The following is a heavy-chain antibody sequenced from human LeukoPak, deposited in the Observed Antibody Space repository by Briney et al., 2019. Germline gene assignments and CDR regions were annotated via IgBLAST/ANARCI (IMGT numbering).Heavy chain of an antibody. CDR1: GFTFSSYW. CDR2: IHIDGSEK. CDR3: ATDCSSVSCFDY. D-gene: IGHD2-2*01. J-gene: IGHJ4*02. V-gene: IGHV3-7*05. Sequence: WGSLRLSCAASGFTFSSYWMSWVRQAPGKGLVWVANIHIDGSEKYYVDSVKGRFTISRDNAKNSLYLQMNSLRAEDTAVYYCATDCSSVSCFDYWGQGTLVTVSS.